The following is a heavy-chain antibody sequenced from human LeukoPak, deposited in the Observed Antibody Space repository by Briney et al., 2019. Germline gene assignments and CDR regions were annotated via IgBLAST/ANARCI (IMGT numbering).Heavy chain of an antibody. CDR2: ISRNGGSA. CDR3: VKDGVRYFDWLLGGHFDY. J-gene: IGHJ4*02. D-gene: IGHD3-9*01. V-gene: IGHV3-64D*06. CDR1: GFTFSSYA. Sequence: GGSLRLSCSASGFTFSSYAMHWVRQAPGKGLEYVSAISRNGGSAYYADSVKGRFTISRDNSKNTLYLQMSSLRAEDTAVYYCVKDGVRYFDWLLGGHFDYWGQGTLVTVSS.